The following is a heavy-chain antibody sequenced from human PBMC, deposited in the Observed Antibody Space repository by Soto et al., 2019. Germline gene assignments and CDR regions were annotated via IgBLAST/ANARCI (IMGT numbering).Heavy chain of an antibody. V-gene: IGHV1-18*01. Sequence: GASVKVSCKASGYTFTSYGISWVRQAPGQGLEWMGWISAYNGNTNYAQKLQGRVTMTTDTSTSTAYMELRSLRSDDTAVYYCARVSSRSGSTHMLDYWGQGTLVTAPQ. D-gene: IGHD2-15*01. J-gene: IGHJ4*02. CDR2: ISAYNGNT. CDR3: ARVSSRSGSTHMLDY. CDR1: GYTFTSYG.